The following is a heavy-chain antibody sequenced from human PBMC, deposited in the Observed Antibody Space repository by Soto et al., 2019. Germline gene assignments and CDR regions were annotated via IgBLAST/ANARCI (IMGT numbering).Heavy chain of an antibody. J-gene: IGHJ6*02. D-gene: IGHD2-2*01. CDR1: GFTFSSFG. CDR2: ISYDGSNK. CDR3: ARDNCISTSCYSYYYYGMDV. V-gene: IGHV3-30*03. Sequence: GGSLRLCCAASGFTFSSFGMHWVRQAPGKGLEWVAAISYDGSNKYYSDSVKGRFTISRDNSKNTLFLQMNSLRAEDTAVYYCARDNCISTSCYSYYYYGMDVWGQGTTVTVSS.